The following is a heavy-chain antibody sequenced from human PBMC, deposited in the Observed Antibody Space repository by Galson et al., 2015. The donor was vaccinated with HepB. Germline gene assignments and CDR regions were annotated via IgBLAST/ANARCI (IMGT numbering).Heavy chain of an antibody. V-gene: IGHV1-18*01. D-gene: IGHD6-13*01. CDR2: ISAYNGNT. CDR1: GYTFTSYG. CDR3: ARDLEVAAAGTGFDY. Sequence: SVKVSCKASGYTFTSYGISWVRQAPGQGLEWMGWISAYNGNTNYAQKLQGRVTMTTDTSTSTAYMELRSLRSDDTAAYYCARDLEVAAAGTGFDYWGQGTLVTVSS. J-gene: IGHJ4*02.